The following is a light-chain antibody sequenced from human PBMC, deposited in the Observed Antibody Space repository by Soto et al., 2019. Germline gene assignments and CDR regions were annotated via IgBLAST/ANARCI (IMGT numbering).Light chain of an antibody. CDR2: GAS. CDR3: QQYGDSPRT. Sequence: EIVLTQSPATLSSFPGDRVTLSCRASQSVTSSYLAWYQQKPGQAPRLLIYGASSRATGISDRFSGSGSGTDFTLTISRLEPEDFAVYYCQQYGDSPRTFGQGTKVDIK. V-gene: IGKV3-20*01. CDR1: QSVTSSY. J-gene: IGKJ1*01.